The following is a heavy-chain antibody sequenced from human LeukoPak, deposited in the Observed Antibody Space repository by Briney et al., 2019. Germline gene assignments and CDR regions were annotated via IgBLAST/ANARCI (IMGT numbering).Heavy chain of an antibody. Sequence: GGSLRLSYAASGFTFSSYGMHWVRQAPGKGLEWVAFIRYDGSNKYYADSVKGRFTISRDNSKNTLYLQMNSLRAEDTAVYYCARDGSGSNYGMDVWGQGTTVTVSS. CDR2: IRYDGSNK. D-gene: IGHD6-19*01. J-gene: IGHJ6*02. CDR1: GFTFSSYG. V-gene: IGHV3-30*02. CDR3: ARDGSGSNYGMDV.